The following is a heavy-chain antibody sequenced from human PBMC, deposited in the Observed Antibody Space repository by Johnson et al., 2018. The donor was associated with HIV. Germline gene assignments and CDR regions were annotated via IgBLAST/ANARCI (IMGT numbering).Heavy chain of an antibody. J-gene: IGHJ3*02. CDR3: VRDQGSGWPTNAFDI. D-gene: IGHD6-19*01. CDR1: GFTFSTYA. V-gene: IGHV3-33*01. CDR2: IRSDGINK. Sequence: QMMLVESGGGVVQPGRSLRLSCAASGFTFSTYAMHWVRQDPGKGLEWVAVIRSDGINKYYADSVKGRFIIFRDNSKNLTNLQMNGLSDEDTADYYCVRDQGSGWPTNAFDIWGRGTRVTVSS.